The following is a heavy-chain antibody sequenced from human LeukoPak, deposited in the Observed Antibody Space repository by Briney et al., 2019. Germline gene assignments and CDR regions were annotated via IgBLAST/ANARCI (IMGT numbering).Heavy chain of an antibody. CDR2: IYYSGST. Sequence: SETLSLTCAVYGGSFSGYYWSWIRQPPGKGLEWIGYIYYSGSTNYNPSLKSRVTISVDTSKNQFSLKLSSVTAADTAVYYCAGSKGVPYYFDYWGQGTLVTVSS. J-gene: IGHJ4*02. CDR3: AGSKGVPYYFDY. V-gene: IGHV4-59*01. D-gene: IGHD2-8*01. CDR1: GGSFSGYY.